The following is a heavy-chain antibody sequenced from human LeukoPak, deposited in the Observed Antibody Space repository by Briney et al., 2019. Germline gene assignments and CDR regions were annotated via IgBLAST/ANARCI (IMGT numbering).Heavy chain of an antibody. CDR1: GGSFSGYY. CDR3: ASRGLPAGFDY. Sequence: SETLSLTCAVYGGSFSGYYWSWIRQPPGKGLEWIGEINHSGSTNYNPSLKSRVTISVDTSKNQFSLKLSSVTAADTAVYYCASRGLPAGFDYWGQGTLVTVSS. V-gene: IGHV4-34*01. D-gene: IGHD3-10*01. J-gene: IGHJ4*02. CDR2: INHSGST.